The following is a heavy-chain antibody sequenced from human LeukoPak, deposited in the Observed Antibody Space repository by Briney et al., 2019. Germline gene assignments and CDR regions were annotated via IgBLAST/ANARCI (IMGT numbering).Heavy chain of an antibody. Sequence: PSETLPLTCTVSGGSVSSGSYYWSWIRQPPGKGLEWIGYIYYSGSTNYNPSLKSRVTISVDTSKNQFSLKLSSVTAADTAVYYCASSIAVAGTSGPFDYWGQGTLVTVSS. CDR2: IYYSGST. J-gene: IGHJ4*02. D-gene: IGHD6-19*01. V-gene: IGHV4-61*01. CDR3: ASSIAVAGTSGPFDY. CDR1: GGSVSSGSYY.